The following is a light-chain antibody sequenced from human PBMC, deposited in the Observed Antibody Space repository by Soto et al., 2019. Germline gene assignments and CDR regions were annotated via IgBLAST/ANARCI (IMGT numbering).Light chain of an antibody. J-gene: IGLJ3*02. CDR1: NSDVGGYNY. CDR3: CSYVDTDTWV. V-gene: IGLV2-11*01. CDR2: GVS. Sequence: QSVLTQPRSVSGSPGQSVTISCTGTNSDVGGYNYVSWYQQYPGKAPKLMISGVSERPSGVPDRFSGSKSGNTASLTISGLQAEDEADYYCCSYVDTDTWVFDGGTKLTVL.